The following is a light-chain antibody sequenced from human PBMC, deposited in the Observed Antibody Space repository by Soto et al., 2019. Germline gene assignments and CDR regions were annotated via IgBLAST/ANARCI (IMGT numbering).Light chain of an antibody. Sequence: EIVLTQSPGTLSLSPGERATLSCRASQSISSSHLAWYQQKPGQAPRLLIYGASTRATGFPARFSGSGSGTEFTLTISSLQSEDFAVYYCQQYNNWRTFGQGTKVDIK. CDR1: QSISSSH. J-gene: IGKJ1*01. CDR2: GAS. CDR3: QQYNNWRT. V-gene: IGKV3D-15*01.